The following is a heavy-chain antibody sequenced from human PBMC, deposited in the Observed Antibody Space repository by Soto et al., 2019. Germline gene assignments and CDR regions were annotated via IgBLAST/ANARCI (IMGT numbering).Heavy chain of an antibody. V-gene: IGHV1-24*01. D-gene: IGHD1-26*01. CDR1: RYILRGLS. CDR2: YDPEEHKI. J-gene: IGHJ4*02. CDR3: ATVFGGNYNDYFDK. Sequence: APVKVSCKVSRYILRGLSMPWARQDPGKGLEWMGGYDPEEHKIVYAQKFQGRVTMTEDTSTDTAYMELSSLRSDDTAVYYCATVFGGNYNDYFDKWSQGTLVTVSS.